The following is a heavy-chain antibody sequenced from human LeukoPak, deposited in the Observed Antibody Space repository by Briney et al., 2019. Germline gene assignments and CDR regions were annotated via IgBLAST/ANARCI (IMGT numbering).Heavy chain of an antibody. CDR2: IYYSGST. D-gene: IGHD6-13*01. V-gene: IGHV4-39*07. CDR3: ARDLRYGSSWYPFDY. J-gene: IGHJ4*02. CDR1: GGSISSSSYY. Sequence: SETLSLTCTVSGGSISSSSYYWGWIRQPPGKGLEWIGSIYYSGSTYYNPSLKSRVTISVDTSKNQFSLKLSSVTAADTAVYYCARDLRYGSSWYPFDYWGQGTLVTVSS.